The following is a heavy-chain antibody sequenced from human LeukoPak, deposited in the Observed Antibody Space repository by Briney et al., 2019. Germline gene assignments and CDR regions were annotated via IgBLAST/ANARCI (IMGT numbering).Heavy chain of an antibody. Sequence: SETLSLTCTVSGGSISGYYWNWVRQPPGKGLEWMGYIYYSGSTKYNPSLKSPVTIPVDTTKNQFSLKLSSVTAADTAGYYCARRGYASSLSFDYWGQGTLVTASS. CDR1: GGSISGYY. J-gene: IGHJ4*02. CDR2: IYYSGST. V-gene: IGHV4-59*08. D-gene: IGHD6-6*01. CDR3: ARRGYASSLSFDY.